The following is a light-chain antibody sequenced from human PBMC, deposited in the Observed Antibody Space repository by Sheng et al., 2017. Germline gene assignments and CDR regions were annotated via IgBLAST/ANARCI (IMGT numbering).Light chain of an antibody. V-gene: IGKV1-16*01. CDR2: AAS. J-gene: IGKJ2*04. CDR1: QDISNF. Sequence: DIQMTQSPSSVSASVGDRVTITCRASQDISNFLAWFQQKPGKAPKRLVQAASTLQSGVPSRFSGSGSGTEFTLTISSLQTDDFATYYCQQYNTIGSFGQGTKLEIK. CDR3: QQYNTIGS.